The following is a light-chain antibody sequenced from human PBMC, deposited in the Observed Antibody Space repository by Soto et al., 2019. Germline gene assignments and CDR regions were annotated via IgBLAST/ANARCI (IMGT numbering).Light chain of an antibody. CDR1: QSVSNNY. CDR2: GAS. CDR3: QQYGSSGT. V-gene: IGKV3-20*01. Sequence: EIVLPQSPGTLSLSPGARSTLSCRASQSVSNNYLAWYQQKPGQAPRLLIYGASNRATGIPDRFSGSGSGTDFTLTISRLEPEDFAVYYCQQYGSSGTFGQGNKVDIK. J-gene: IGKJ1*01.